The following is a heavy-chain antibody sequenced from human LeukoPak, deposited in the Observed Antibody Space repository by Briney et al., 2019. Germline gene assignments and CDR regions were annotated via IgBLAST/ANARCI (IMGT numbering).Heavy chain of an antibody. CDR2: INPNSGGT. Sequence: ASVKVSCKASGYTFTGYYMHWVRQAPGQGLEWMGWINPNSGGTNYAQKFQGRVTTTRDTSISTAYMELSRLRSDDTAVYYCARVRTTVPKKIYYFDYWGQGTLVTVSS. J-gene: IGHJ4*02. CDR1: GYTFTGYY. CDR3: ARVRTTVPKKIYYFDY. V-gene: IGHV1-2*02. D-gene: IGHD4-17*01.